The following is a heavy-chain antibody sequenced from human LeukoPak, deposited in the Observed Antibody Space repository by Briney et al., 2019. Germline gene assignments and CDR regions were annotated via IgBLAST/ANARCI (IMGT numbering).Heavy chain of an antibody. J-gene: IGHJ5*02. Sequence: GGSMRLSCAASGFTFSNYWMTWVRQAPGKGLEWVANIKHDGSEDYYLDSVKGRFTISRDNAKSSMWLQMNSLRDEDTAVYYCARPLMYYYGSETYFWFDPWGQGTLVTVSS. CDR2: IKHDGSED. D-gene: IGHD3-10*01. CDR3: ARPLMYYYGSETYFWFDP. CDR1: GFTFSNYW. V-gene: IGHV3-7*01.